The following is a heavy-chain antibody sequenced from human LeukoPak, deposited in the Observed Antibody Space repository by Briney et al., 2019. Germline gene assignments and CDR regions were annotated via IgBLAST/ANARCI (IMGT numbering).Heavy chain of an antibody. CDR1: GRSISSYY. Sequence: SETLSLTCTVSGRSISSYYWSWIRQPAGKGLEWIGRIYTSGSTNYNPSLKSRVTMSVDTSKNQFSLKLSSVTAADTAVYYCARDRDSSSWFDYWGQGTLVTVSS. D-gene: IGHD6-13*01. CDR3: ARDRDSSSWFDY. CDR2: IYTSGST. V-gene: IGHV4-4*07. J-gene: IGHJ4*02.